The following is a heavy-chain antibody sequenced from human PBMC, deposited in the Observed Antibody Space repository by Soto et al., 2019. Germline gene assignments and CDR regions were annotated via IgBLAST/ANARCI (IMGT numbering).Heavy chain of an antibody. Sequence: PGESLQIACKGSGYSFTSYWISCVRQMPGKGLEWIGRIDPGDSYTNYSPSFQGHVTISADKSISTAYLQWSSLKASDTAMYYCASGGVTGTPEVWGKGSKVTVSS. CDR2: IDPGDSYT. V-gene: IGHV5-10-1*01. CDR3: ASGGVTGTPEV. J-gene: IGHJ6*04. D-gene: IGHD1-20*01. CDR1: GYSFTSYW.